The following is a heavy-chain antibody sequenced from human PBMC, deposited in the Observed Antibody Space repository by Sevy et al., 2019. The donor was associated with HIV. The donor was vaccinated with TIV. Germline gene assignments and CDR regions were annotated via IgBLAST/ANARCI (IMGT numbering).Heavy chain of an antibody. Sequence: GGSLRLSCAASGFTFSNVWMSWVRQAPGKGLEWVAFIRYDGSNQFYADSVKGRFTISRDNSNNTLYLQMNTLRTEDTAVYYCATRWTPGYWGQGTLVTVSS. CDR1: GFTFSNVW. J-gene: IGHJ4*02. CDR2: IRYDGSNQ. V-gene: IGHV3-30*02. CDR3: ATRWTPGY. D-gene: IGHD1-1*01.